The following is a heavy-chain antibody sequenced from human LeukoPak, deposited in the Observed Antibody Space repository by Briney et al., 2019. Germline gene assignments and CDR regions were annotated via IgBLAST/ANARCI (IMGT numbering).Heavy chain of an antibody. J-gene: IGHJ4*02. D-gene: IGHD3-10*01. CDR2: ISSSGSTI. V-gene: IGHV3-48*04. CDR3: ARDQLLWFGEFHY. Sequence: GGSLRLSCVASGLTFSSYAMSWVRQAPGEGLEWVSYISSSGSTIYYADSVKGRFTISRDNAKNSLYLQMNSLRAEDTAVYYCARDQLLWFGEFHYWGQGTLVTVSS. CDR1: GLTFSSYA.